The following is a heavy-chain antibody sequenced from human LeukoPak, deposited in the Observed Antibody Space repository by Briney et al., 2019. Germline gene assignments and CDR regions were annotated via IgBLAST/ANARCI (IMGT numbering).Heavy chain of an antibody. Sequence: ASVKVSCKASGYTFTGYYMHWVRQAPGQGLEWMGWINPNSGGTNYAQKFQGRVTMTRDTSISTAYMELSRLRSDDTAVYYCARLALYGSGGYNWFDPWGQGTLVTVSS. V-gene: IGHV1-2*02. D-gene: IGHD3-10*01. J-gene: IGHJ5*02. CDR1: GYTFTGYY. CDR2: INPNSGGT. CDR3: ARLALYGSGGYNWFDP.